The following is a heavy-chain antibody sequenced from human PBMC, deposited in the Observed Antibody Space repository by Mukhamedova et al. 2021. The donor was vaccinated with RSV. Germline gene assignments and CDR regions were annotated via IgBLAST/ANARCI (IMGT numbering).Heavy chain of an antibody. V-gene: IGHV4-39*01. J-gene: IGHJ4*02. CDR3: ATQLASRTFDY. Sequence: KGRLTISVDTSKNQFSLKLSSVTAADTAVYYCATQLASRTFDYWGQGTLVTVSS. D-gene: IGHD6-6*01.